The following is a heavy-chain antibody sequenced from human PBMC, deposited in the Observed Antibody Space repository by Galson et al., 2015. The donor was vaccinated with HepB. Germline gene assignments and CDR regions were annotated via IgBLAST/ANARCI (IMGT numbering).Heavy chain of an antibody. Sequence: SLRLSCAASEFIFSTYDMNWVRQAPGKGLEWVSYISSDSSSIYYADPVKGRFTISRDNAKNSLYLQMNSLRAEDTAVYYCANDGYDNGDYQHPWGQGTLVIVSS. D-gene: IGHD3-22*01. CDR3: ANDGYDNGDYQHP. J-gene: IGHJ5*02. CDR2: ISSDSSSI. CDR1: EFIFSTYD. V-gene: IGHV3-48*03.